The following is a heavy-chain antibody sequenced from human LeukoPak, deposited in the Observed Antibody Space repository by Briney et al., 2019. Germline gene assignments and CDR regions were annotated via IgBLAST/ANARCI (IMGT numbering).Heavy chain of an antibody. Sequence: ASVKVSCKASGYTFTSYGISWVRQAPGQGLEWMGWISAYNGNTNYAQKLRGRVTMTTDTSTSTAYMELRSLRSDDTAVYYCARVWVWGSYRYGDFDYWGQGTLVTVSS. CDR1: GYTFTSYG. D-gene: IGHD3-16*02. CDR3: ARVWVWGSYRYGDFDY. J-gene: IGHJ4*02. V-gene: IGHV1-18*01. CDR2: ISAYNGNT.